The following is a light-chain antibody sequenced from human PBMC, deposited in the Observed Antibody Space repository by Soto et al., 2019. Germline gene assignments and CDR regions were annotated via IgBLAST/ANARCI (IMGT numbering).Light chain of an antibody. J-gene: IGLJ1*01. Sequence: QSALTQPASVSGSPGQSITISCTGTSTDVGAYNYVSWYQQHPDKAPQLMIYEVNNRPSGVSNRFSGSKSGNTASLTISGLQAEDEADYYCSSYTSSSTYVFGTGTKVTVL. V-gene: IGLV2-14*01. CDR3: SSYTSSSTYV. CDR1: STDVGAYNY. CDR2: EVN.